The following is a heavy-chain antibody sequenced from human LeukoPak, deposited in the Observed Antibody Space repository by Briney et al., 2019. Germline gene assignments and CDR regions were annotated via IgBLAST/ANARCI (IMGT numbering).Heavy chain of an antibody. J-gene: IGHJ6*04. CDR3: ARDGGYYGSGGYYYYGMDV. CDR2: IYHSGST. V-gene: IGHV4-38-2*02. CDR1: GYSISSGYY. D-gene: IGHD3-10*01. Sequence: SETLSLTCAVSGYSISSGYYWGWIRQPPGKGLEWIGSIYHSGSTYYNPSLKSRVTISVDTSKNQFSLKLSSVTAADTAVYYCARDGGYYGSGGYYYYGMDVWGKGTTVTVSS.